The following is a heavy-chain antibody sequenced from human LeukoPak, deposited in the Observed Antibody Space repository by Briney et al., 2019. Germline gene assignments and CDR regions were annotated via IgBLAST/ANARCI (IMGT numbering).Heavy chain of an antibody. J-gene: IGHJ4*02. V-gene: IGHV4-39*01. CDR2: IYYSGST. D-gene: IGHD3-22*01. Sequence: PSETLSLTCTVSGVSISSSSHYWGWIRQPPGGGLEWIGSIYYSGSTYYNPSLKSRVTISVDTSKNQFSLRLSSVTAADTAVYFCARQKITTSDYWGQGTLVTVSS. CDR3: ARQKITTSDY. CDR1: GVSISSSSHY.